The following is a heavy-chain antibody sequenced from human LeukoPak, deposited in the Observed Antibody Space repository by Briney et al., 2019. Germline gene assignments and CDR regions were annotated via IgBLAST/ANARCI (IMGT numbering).Heavy chain of an antibody. CDR2: ISGSGGST. V-gene: IGHV3-23*01. J-gene: IGHJ6*03. D-gene: IGHD4-17*01. CDR3: AKRRNGDYSTDYYYYYMDV. Sequence: GGSLRLSCAASGFTFSSYAMSWVRQAPGKGLEWVSAISGSGGSTYYADSVKGRFTISRDNSKNTLYLQMNSLRAEDTAVYYCAKRRNGDYSTDYYYYYMDVWGKGTTVTVSS. CDR1: GFTFSSYA.